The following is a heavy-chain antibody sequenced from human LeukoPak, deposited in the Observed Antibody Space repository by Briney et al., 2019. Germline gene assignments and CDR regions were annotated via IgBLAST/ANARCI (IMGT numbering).Heavy chain of an antibody. CDR2: INHSGST. CDR3: ARGANYGDYRNWFDP. V-gene: IGHV4-34*01. D-gene: IGHD4-17*01. CDR1: GGSFSGYY. Sequence: SETLSLTCAVYGGSFSGYYWSWIRQPPGKGLEWIGEINHSGSTNYNPSLKGRVTISVDTSKNQFSLKLSSVTAADTAVYYCARGANYGDYRNWFDPWGQGTLVTVSS. J-gene: IGHJ5*02.